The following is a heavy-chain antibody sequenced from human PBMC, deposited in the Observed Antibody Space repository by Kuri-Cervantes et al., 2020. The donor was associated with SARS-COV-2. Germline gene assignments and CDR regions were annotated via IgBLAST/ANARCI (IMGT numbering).Heavy chain of an antibody. CDR1: GGSISSGSSY. J-gene: IGHJ6*04. V-gene: IGHV4-39*01. Sequence: GSLRLSCIVSGGSISSGSSYWGWIRQPPGKGLVWIGSVYYSGSSYYNPSLKRRVTISVDTSKNQFSLKLSSVTAADTAVYYCARRYGGYCSSTSCPNGVWGKGTTVTVSS. CDR2: VYYSGSS. CDR3: ARRYGGYCSSTSCPNGV. D-gene: IGHD2-2*01.